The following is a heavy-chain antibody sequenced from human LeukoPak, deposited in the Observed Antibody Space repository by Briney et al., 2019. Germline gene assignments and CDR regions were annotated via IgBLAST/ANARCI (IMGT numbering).Heavy chain of an antibody. CDR1: GVSISSYY. Sequence: SETLSLTCTVSGVSISSYYWSWIRQPPGKGLEWIGYIYYSGSTNYNPSLKSRVTISVDTSKNQFSLKLSSVTAADTAVYYCARGYYGSGSVFYYYYGMDVWGKGTTVTVSS. D-gene: IGHD3-10*01. J-gene: IGHJ6*04. CDR3: ARGYYGSGSVFYYYYGMDV. V-gene: IGHV4-59*01. CDR2: IYYSGST.